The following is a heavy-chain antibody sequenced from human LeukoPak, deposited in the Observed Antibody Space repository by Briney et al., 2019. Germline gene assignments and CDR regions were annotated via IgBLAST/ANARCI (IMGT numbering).Heavy chain of an antibody. CDR1: GGSISTYY. Sequence: SETLSLTCTVSGGSISTYYWSWVRQPPGKGLVWIGYIYYSADANYNPSLKSRVTISVDTSKNQISLKLSSATAADTAVYYCARQGSGLDYWGQGTLVTVSS. V-gene: IGHV4-59*08. CDR3: ARQGSGLDY. D-gene: IGHD6-19*01. CDR2: IYYSADA. J-gene: IGHJ4*02.